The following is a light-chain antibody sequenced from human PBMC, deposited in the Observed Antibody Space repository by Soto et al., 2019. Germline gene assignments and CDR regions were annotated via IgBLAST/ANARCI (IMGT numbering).Light chain of an antibody. CDR1: SSDVGGYNY. CDR2: SVT. Sequence: QSVLTQPASVSGSPGQSITISCTGTSSDVGGYNYVSWYQQHPGKAPKLMIYSVTNRPSGVSNRFSGSKSGNTASLTISGLQAEDEADYYCNSYTSSSTVVFGGGTNSPS. J-gene: IGLJ2*01. CDR3: NSYTSSSTVV. V-gene: IGLV2-14*01.